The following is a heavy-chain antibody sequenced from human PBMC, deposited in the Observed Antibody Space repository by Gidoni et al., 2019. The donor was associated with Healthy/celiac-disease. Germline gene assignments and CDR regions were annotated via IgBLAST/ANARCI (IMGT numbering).Heavy chain of an antibody. D-gene: IGHD1-1*01. J-gene: IGHJ4*02. V-gene: IGHV4-39*01. CDR3: ARLGNWNYIDY. Sequence: QLQLQESGPGLVKPSETLSLTCTVSGGSISSSSYYWGWIRQPPGKGLEWIGSIYYSGSTYYNPSLKSRVTISVDTSKNQFSLKLSSVTAADTAVYYCARLGNWNYIDYWGQGTLVTVSS. CDR2: IYYSGST. CDR1: GGSISSSSYY.